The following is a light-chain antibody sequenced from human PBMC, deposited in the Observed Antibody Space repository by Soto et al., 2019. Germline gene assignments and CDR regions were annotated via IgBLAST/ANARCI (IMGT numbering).Light chain of an antibody. CDR1: QSLLHDNGFNF. Sequence: DIVMTQSPLFLSVTPGEPASTSCRSSQSLLHDNGFNFLNWYLQKPGQSPQLLISLGSSRASGVPDRFSGSASGRDFTLLISRVEAEDVGVFYCMQALETPLTLGGATKVDIK. CDR3: MQALETPLT. J-gene: IGKJ4*02. CDR2: LGS. V-gene: IGKV2-28*01.